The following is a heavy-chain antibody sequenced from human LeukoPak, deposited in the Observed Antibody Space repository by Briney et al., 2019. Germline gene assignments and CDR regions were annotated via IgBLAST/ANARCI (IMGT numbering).Heavy chain of an antibody. CDR1: GGSISSSSYY. Sequence: SETLSLTCTVSGGSISSSSYYWGWIRQPPGKGLEWIVSIYYSGSTYYNPSLKSRVTISVDTSKNQFSLKLSSVTAADTAVYYCARSRGYSSSYRIYYFDYWGQGTLVTVSS. CDR2: IYYSGST. J-gene: IGHJ4*02. D-gene: IGHD6-6*01. CDR3: ARSRGYSSSYRIYYFDY. V-gene: IGHV4-39*01.